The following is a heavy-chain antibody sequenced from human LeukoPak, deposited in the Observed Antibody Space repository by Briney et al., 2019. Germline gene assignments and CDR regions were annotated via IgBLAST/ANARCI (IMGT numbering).Heavy chain of an antibody. CDR3: AAHWNYAFDI. V-gene: IGHV3-43D*03. CDR1: GLTYHDYA. CDR2: ISWDGGST. Sequence: GGSLRLSCAASGLTYHDYAMHWVRHAPGKGLEWVSVISWDGGSTYYADSVKGRFTISRDNSKNSLYLQMNSLRAEDTALYYCAAHWNYAFDIWGQGTMVTVSS. J-gene: IGHJ3*02. D-gene: IGHD1-7*01.